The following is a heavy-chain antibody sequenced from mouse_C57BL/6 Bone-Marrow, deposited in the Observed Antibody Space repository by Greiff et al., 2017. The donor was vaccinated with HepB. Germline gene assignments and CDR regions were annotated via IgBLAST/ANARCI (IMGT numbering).Heavy chain of an antibody. J-gene: IGHJ2*01. CDR3: ARRKYYGRGDYFDY. Sequence: VQLQQSGPELVKPGASVKISCKASGYSFTGYYMNWVKQSPEKSLEWIGEINPSTGGTTYNQKFKAKATLTVDKSSSTAYMQLKSLTSEDSAVYYCARRKYYGRGDYFDYWGQGTTLTVSS. CDR2: INPSTGGT. D-gene: IGHD1-1*01. CDR1: GYSFTGYY. V-gene: IGHV1-42*01.